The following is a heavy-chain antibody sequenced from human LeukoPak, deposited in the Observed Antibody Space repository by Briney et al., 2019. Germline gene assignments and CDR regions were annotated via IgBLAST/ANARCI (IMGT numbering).Heavy chain of an antibody. CDR3: ARVESGSYYANFDY. J-gene: IGHJ4*02. CDR2: IIPILGIA. Sequence: SVKVSCKASGYTFTSYAISWVRQAPGQGLEWMGRIIPILGIANYAQKFQGRVTITADKSTSTAYMELSSLRSEDTAVYYCARVESGSYYANFDYWGQGTLVTVSS. D-gene: IGHD1-26*01. CDR1: GYTFTSYA. V-gene: IGHV1-69*04.